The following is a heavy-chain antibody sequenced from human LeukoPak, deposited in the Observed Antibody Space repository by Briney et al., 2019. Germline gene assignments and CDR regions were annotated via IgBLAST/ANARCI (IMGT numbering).Heavy chain of an antibody. CDR1: GGSISSSSYY. Sequence: SETLSLTCTVSGGSISSSSYYWGWIRQPPGKGLEWIGSIYYSGSTYYNPSLKSRVTISVDTSKNQFSLKLSSVTAADTAVYYCARHQEVVMLENYFDYWGQGTLVTVSS. V-gene: IGHV4-39*01. J-gene: IGHJ4*02. CDR3: ARHQEVVMLENYFDY. CDR2: IYYSGST. D-gene: IGHD3-22*01.